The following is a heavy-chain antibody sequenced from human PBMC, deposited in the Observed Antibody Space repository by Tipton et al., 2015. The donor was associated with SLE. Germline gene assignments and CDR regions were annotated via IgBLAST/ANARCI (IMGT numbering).Heavy chain of an antibody. D-gene: IGHD6-13*01. V-gene: IGHV3-9*01. CDR2: ISWNSGTI. CDR3: AKDVSAGYLYYYGMDV. J-gene: IGHJ6*01. Sequence: SLRLSCATSGFTFDDYAMHWVRQAPGKGLEWVSGISWNSGTIVYADSVKGRFTISRDNAKNSLYLRMNSLRAEDTALYYCAKDVSAGYLYYYGMDVWGQGITVAVSS. CDR1: GFTFDDYA.